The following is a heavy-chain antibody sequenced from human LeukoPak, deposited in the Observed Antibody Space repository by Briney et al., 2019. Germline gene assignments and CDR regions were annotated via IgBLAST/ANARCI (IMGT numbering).Heavy chain of an antibody. CDR3: ATRGDYYGSGSTLGWFDP. J-gene: IGHJ5*02. CDR1: GFPFSSYW. CDR2: FDPEDGET. D-gene: IGHD3-10*01. Sequence: PGGSLRLSCAASGFPFSSYWMSWVRQAPGKGLEWMGGFDPEDGETIYAQKFQGRVTMTEDTSTDTAYMELSSLRSEDTAVYYCATRGDYYGSGSTLGWFDPWGQGTLVTVSS. V-gene: IGHV1-24*01.